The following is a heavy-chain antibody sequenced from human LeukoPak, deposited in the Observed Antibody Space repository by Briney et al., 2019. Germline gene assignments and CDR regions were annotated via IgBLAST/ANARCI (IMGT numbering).Heavy chain of an antibody. CDR1: GFDFEDYT. J-gene: IGHJ4*02. V-gene: IGHV3-9*01. CDR2: ISWNSGAK. CDR3: AKGPKQAYSSSWNDY. Sequence: GRSLRLSCAASGFDFEDYTIHWVRQVPGKGLEWVSGISWNSGAKAYADSVRGRFTISRDNAKNTLYLQMNSLRAEDTAVYYCAKGPKQAYSSSWNDYWGQGTLVTVSS. D-gene: IGHD6-13*01.